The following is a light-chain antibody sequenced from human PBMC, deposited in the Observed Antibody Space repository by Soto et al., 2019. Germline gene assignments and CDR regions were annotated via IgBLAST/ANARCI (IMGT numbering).Light chain of an antibody. CDR3: MQGTHWPPT. V-gene: IGKV2-30*01. CDR1: QSLVYSDGNTY. CDR2: KVS. J-gene: IGKJ1*01. Sequence: DVVMTQSPLSLPVTLGQPASISCRSSQSLVYSDGNTYLNWFQQRPGQSPRRLIYKVSNRDSGVPDRLGGSGSGTDFTLKISRVEAEDVGVYYCMQGTHWPPTFGQGPKVEIK.